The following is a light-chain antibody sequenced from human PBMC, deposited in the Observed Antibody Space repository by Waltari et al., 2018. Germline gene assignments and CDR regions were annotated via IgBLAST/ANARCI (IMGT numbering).Light chain of an antibody. CDR2: DAS. CDR1: QSVGSY. Sequence: EVVLTQSPATLSLSPGERATLSCRASQSVGSYLAWYQHKPGQAPRLLIYDASNRATGIPARFSGSGSGTDFTLTISSLEPEDFAVYYCQQRSNWPPWTFDQGTKVEIK. V-gene: IGKV3-11*01. J-gene: IGKJ1*01. CDR3: QQRSNWPPWT.